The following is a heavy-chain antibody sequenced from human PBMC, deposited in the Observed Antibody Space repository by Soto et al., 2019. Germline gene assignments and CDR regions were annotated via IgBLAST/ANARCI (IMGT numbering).Heavy chain of an antibody. V-gene: IGHV4-59*01. CDR2: IYYSGST. J-gene: IGHJ4*02. Sequence: SSETLSLTCTVSGGSISSYYWSWIRQPPGKGLEWIGYIYYSGSTNYNPSLKSRVTISVDTSKNQFSLKLSSVTAADTAVYYCARAPGYSSGWYSDYSGQPTLVTVSS. CDR1: GGSISSYY. D-gene: IGHD6-19*01. CDR3: ARAPGYSSGWYSDY.